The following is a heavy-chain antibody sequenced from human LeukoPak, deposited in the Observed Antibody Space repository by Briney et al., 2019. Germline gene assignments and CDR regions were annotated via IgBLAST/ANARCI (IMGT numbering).Heavy chain of an antibody. D-gene: IGHD6-13*01. CDR3: AREGMEQQLVGFPFDY. CDR1: GYSISSGYY. V-gene: IGHV4-38-2*02. Sequence: NPSETLSLTCNVSGYSISSGYYWGWIRQPPGKGLEWIGSIHHSGSTSYNPSLKSRVTISVDTSKNQFSLKLSSVTAADTAVYYCAREGMEQQLVGFPFDYWGQGTLVTVSS. J-gene: IGHJ4*02. CDR2: IHHSGST.